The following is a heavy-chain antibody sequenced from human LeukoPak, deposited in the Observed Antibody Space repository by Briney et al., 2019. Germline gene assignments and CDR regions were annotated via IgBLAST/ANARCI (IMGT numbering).Heavy chain of an antibody. CDR3: AKEVVAAITPLLFDY. CDR2: INGSGSFT. D-gene: IGHD2-15*01. Sequence: GGSLRLSCAASGFTFSNYVMGWVRQDPGKGLQWVSIINGSGSFTSYADSVKGRLTISRDNSKNTLYLQMNSLRAEDTAVYYCAKEVVAAITPLLFDYWGQGTLVTVSS. CDR1: GFTFSNYV. V-gene: IGHV3-23*01. J-gene: IGHJ4*02.